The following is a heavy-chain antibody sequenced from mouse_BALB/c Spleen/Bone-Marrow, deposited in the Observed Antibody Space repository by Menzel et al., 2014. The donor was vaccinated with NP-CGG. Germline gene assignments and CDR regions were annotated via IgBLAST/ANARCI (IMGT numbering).Heavy chain of an antibody. D-gene: IGHD2-4*01. CDR2: ISSRGSYT. J-gene: IGHJ2*01. CDR1: GFTFSSYA. V-gene: IGHV5-9-3*01. CDR3: ARHGITRLLDY. Sequence: EVNVVESGGGLVKPGGSLKLSCAASGFTFSSYAMSWVRQTPEKRLEWVATISSRGSYTYYPDSVKGRFTISRDNAKNTLYLQMSSLRSEDTAMYYCARHGITRLLDYWGQGTTLTVSS.